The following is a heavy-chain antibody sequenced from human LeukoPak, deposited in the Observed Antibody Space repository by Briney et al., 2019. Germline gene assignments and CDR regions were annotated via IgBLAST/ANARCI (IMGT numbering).Heavy chain of an antibody. D-gene: IGHD6-19*01. CDR1: GFTFSSYA. Sequence: GGSLRLSCAASGFTFSSYAMSWVRQAPGKGLEWVSAISGSGGSTYYADSVKGRFTISRDNAKNSLYLQMNSLRAEDTAVYYCARVGHSGWGFDAYYFDYWGQGTLVTVSS. CDR2: ISGSGGST. CDR3: ARVGHSGWGFDAYYFDY. J-gene: IGHJ4*02. V-gene: IGHV3-23*01.